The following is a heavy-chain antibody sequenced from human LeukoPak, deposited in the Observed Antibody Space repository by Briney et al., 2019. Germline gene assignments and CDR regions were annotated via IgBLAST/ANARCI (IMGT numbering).Heavy chain of an antibody. CDR2: ISGSGGST. Sequence: GGSLRLSCVASGFTFSNYAMSWVRQAPGKGLEWVSAISGSGGSTYYADSVKGRFIISRANSKNTLYLQMNSLRAEDAAVYYCATGFSSGSFFDYWGQGTLVTVSS. V-gene: IGHV3-23*01. CDR3: ATGFSSGSFFDY. J-gene: IGHJ4*02. D-gene: IGHD3-10*01. CDR1: GFTFSNYA.